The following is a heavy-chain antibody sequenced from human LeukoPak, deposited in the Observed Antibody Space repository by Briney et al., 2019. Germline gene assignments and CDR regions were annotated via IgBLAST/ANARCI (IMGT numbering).Heavy chain of an antibody. CDR1: GGSISSHY. CDR3: ARCSSSRYANFDY. CDR2: IYTSGSS. J-gene: IGHJ4*02. D-gene: IGHD6-13*01. V-gene: IGHV4-4*09. Sequence: SETLSLTCTVSGGSISSHYWSWIRQPPGKGLEWIGYIYTSGSSNYNPSLKNRVTISVDTSKNQFSLKLTSVTAADTAVYYCARCSSSRYANFDYWGQGTLVTVSS.